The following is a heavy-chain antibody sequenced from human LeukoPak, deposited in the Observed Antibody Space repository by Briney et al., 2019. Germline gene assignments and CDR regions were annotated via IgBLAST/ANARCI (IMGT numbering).Heavy chain of an antibody. D-gene: IGHD1-14*01. J-gene: IGHJ4*02. CDR1: GFTFSDFW. Sequence: GGSLRLSCAASGFTFSDFWMTWVRQAPGKGLEWVANVDQGGSEKYYVDSVKGRFTISRDNAKNPLYLQMNSLRVEDTAIYYCATDRTTFHYWGQGTLVTVSS. CDR3: ATDRTTFHY. CDR2: VDQGGSEK. V-gene: IGHV3-7*01.